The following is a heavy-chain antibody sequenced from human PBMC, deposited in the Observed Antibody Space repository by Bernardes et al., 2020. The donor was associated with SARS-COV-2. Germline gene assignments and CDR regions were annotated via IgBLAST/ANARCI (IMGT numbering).Heavy chain of an antibody. CDR1: GFTFSSYG. CDR2: ISYDGSNK. J-gene: IGHJ6*02. CDR3: AKDRGYSGYDLVYYGMDV. Sequence: VGSLRLSCAASGFTFSSYGMHWVRQAPGKGLEWVAVISYDGSNKYYADSVKGRFTISRDNSKSTLYLQMNSLRAEDTAVYYCAKDRGYSGYDLVYYGMDVWGQGTTVTVSS. D-gene: IGHD5-12*01. V-gene: IGHV3-30*18.